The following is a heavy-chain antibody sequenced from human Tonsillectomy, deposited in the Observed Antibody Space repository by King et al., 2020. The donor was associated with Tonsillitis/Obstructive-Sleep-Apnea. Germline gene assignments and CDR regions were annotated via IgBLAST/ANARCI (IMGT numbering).Heavy chain of an antibody. CDR1: GGSISSYY. CDR3: ARVSGYCSSTSCLNWFDP. D-gene: IGHD2-2*01. Sequence: VQLQESGPGLVKPSETLSLTCTVSGGSISSYYWCWIRQPPGKGLEWIGCIYYSGSTNSNPSLKSRVTISVDTSKNQLSLKLSSVTAADTAVYYCARVSGYCSSTSCLNWFDPWGQGTLVTVSS. V-gene: IGHV4-59*01. J-gene: IGHJ5*02. CDR2: IYYSGST.